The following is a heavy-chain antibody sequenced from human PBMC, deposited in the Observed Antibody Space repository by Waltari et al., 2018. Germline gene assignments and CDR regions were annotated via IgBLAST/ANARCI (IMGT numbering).Heavy chain of an antibody. Sequence: QVQLVESGGGVVQPGRSLRLSCAASGFTFSSYGMHWVRQAPGKGLEWVAVIWYDGSNKYYADCVKGRFTISRDNSKNTLYLQMNSLRAEDTAVYYCARDRGGYSSSADAFDIWGQGTMVTVSS. D-gene: IGHD6-6*01. J-gene: IGHJ3*02. CDR2: IWYDGSNK. CDR3: ARDRGGYSSSADAFDI. V-gene: IGHV3-33*01. CDR1: GFTFSSYG.